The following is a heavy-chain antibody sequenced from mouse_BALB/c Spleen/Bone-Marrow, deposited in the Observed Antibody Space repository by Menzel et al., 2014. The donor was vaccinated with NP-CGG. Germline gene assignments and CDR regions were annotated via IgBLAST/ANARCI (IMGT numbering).Heavy chain of an antibody. CDR3: AKTARDYGMDY. Sequence: VQLQQSGPGLVAPSQSLSITCTVSEFSLTSYGVSWVRQPPGKGLEWLGVIWGDGSTNYHSALISRLSISKDISKSQVFLKLNSLQTDDSATYYCAKTARDYGMDYWGQGTSVTVSS. CDR1: EFSLTSYG. D-gene: IGHD3-2*01. J-gene: IGHJ4*01. CDR2: IWGDGST. V-gene: IGHV2-3*01.